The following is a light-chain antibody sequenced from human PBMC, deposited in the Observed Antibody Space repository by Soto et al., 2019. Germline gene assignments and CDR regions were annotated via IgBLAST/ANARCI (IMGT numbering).Light chain of an antibody. V-gene: IGKV1-5*01. CDR2: DAS. CDR3: QQNNLYPWT. J-gene: IGKJ1*01. CDR1: QSISGY. Sequence: DIQMTQSPSTLSASVGDRVTITCRASQSISGYLAWYHQKPGKAPRLRIYDASRLESGVPSRFRGSRSETEFTLSISSLQPDDFATYYCQQNNLYPWTFRQGTKVDIK.